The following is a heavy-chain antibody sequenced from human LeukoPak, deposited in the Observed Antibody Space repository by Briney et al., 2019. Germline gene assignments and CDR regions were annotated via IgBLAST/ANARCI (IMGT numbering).Heavy chain of an antibody. CDR1: GFTFSSYS. CDR3: ARGSPFTMVRGVIETDY. V-gene: IGHV3-21*01. D-gene: IGHD3-10*01. J-gene: IGHJ4*02. Sequence: PGGSLRLSCAASGFTFSSYSMNWVSQAPGEGLEWVSSISSSSSYIYYADSVKGRFTISRDNAKNSLYLQMNSLRAEDTAVYYCARGSPFTMVRGVIETDYWGQGTLVTVSS. CDR2: ISSSSSYI.